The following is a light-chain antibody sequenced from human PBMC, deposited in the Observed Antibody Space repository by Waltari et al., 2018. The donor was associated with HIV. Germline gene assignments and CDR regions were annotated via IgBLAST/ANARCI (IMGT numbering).Light chain of an antibody. J-gene: IGLJ1*01. CDR2: DVS. CDR3: TSYTTINTYV. Sequence: QSALTQPALVSGSPGHSQTISCSGTRSDVCGYNHVSWYQHHPAKAPKVIIYDVSNRPSGVSNRFSGSKSGNTASLTISGLQAEDEADYYCTSYTTINTYVFGTGTKVTVL. CDR1: RSDVCGYNH. V-gene: IGLV2-14*03.